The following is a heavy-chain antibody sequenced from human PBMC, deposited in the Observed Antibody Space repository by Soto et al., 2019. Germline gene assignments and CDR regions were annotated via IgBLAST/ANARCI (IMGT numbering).Heavy chain of an antibody. J-gene: IGHJ6*02. CDR1: GYSFTSYW. CDR3: ARLPIVVVPAANTYYYYYYGMDV. D-gene: IGHD2-2*01. CDR2: IYPGDSDT. V-gene: IGHV5-51*01. Sequence: PGETLKISCKGSGYSFTSYWIGWVRQMPGKGLEWMGIIYPGDSDTRYSPSFQGQVTISADKSISTAYLQWSSLKAPDTAMYYCARLPIVVVPAANTYYYYYYGMDVWGQGTTVTVSS.